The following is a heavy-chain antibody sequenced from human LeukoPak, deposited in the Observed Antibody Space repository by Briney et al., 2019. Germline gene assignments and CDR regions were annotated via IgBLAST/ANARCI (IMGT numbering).Heavy chain of an antibody. Sequence: GGSLRLSCAASGFTFSSYGMHWVRQAPGKGLEWVAFIRYDESNKYYADSVKGRFTISRDNSKNTLFLQMNSLRAEDRAVYYCAKDSLRTVPKASFDSWGQGTLVTVSS. D-gene: IGHD2-2*01. J-gene: IGHJ4*02. V-gene: IGHV3-30*02. CDR2: IRYDESNK. CDR3: AKDSLRTVPKASFDS. CDR1: GFTFSSYG.